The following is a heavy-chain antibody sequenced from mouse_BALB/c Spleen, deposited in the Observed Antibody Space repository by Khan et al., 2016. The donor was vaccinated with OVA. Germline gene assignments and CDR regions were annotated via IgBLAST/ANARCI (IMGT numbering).Heavy chain of an antibody. Sequence: EVQLQESGPGLVKPSQSLSLTCTVTGYSITSDYAWNWIRQFPGNKLEWMGYISYSGSTSYNPSPKSRISITRDTSKNQFFLQLNSVTTEDTATYDCARSIMADWGQGTTLTVSS. J-gene: IGHJ2*01. CDR2: ISYSGST. CDR3: ARSIMAD. V-gene: IGHV3-2*02. CDR1: GYSITSDYA. D-gene: IGHD6-1*01.